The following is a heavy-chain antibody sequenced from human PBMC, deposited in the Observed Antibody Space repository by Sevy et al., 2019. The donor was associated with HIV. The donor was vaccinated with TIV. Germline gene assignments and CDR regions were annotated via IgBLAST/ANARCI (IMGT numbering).Heavy chain of an antibody. CDR1: GYTFTGYS. J-gene: IGHJ3*02. CDR3: ARVKDGGNAFDI. D-gene: IGHD3-10*01. CDR2: INPNTGGT. Sequence: ASVKVSCKASGYTFTGYSLHWVRQAPGQGLEWMGWINPNTGGTKFARRFQGWVTMTRDTSISTAYMELSRLISDDTAVYYCARVKDGGNAFDIWGQGTMVTVSS. V-gene: IGHV1-2*04.